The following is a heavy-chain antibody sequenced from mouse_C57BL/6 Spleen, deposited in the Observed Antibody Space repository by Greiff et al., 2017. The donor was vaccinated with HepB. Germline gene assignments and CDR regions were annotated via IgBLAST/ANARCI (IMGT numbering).Heavy chain of an antibody. D-gene: IGHD2-10*02. Sequence: EVQRVESGGGLVQPGGSLSLSCAASGFTFTDYYMSWVRQPPGKALEWLGVIRNKANGYTTEYSASVKGRFTISRDNSQSILYIQMNALRAEDSATYSCARPPSDCYWDIDVWGTGTTVTVSS. V-gene: IGHV7-3*01. CDR1: GFTFTDYY. CDR2: IRNKANGYTT. J-gene: IGHJ1*03. CDR3: ARPPSDCYWDIDV.